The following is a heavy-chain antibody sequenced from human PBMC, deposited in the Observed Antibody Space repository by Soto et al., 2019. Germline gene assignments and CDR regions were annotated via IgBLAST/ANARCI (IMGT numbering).Heavy chain of an antibody. CDR1: GFTISSYA. J-gene: IGHJ4*02. Sequence: EVQLLESGGGLVQPGGSLRLSCAASGFTISSYAMSWVRQAPGKGLEWVSAISGSGGSTYYADSVKGRFTISRDNSKNTLYLQMNSLRAEDTAVYYCAKSRAMWGSYPTVFDYWGQGTLVTVSS. D-gene: IGHD1-26*01. V-gene: IGHV3-23*01. CDR2: ISGSGGST. CDR3: AKSRAMWGSYPTVFDY.